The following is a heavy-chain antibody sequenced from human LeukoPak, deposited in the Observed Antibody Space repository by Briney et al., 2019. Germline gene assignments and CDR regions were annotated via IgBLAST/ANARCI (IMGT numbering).Heavy chain of an antibody. CDR1: GYTFTSYY. Sequence: ASVKASCKASGYTFTSYYMRWVRQAPGQGLEWMGIINPSGGSTSYAQKFQGRVTMTRDTSTSTVYMELSSLRSEDTAVYYCARDDSSSSWSVSNWYFDLWGRGTLVTVSS. J-gene: IGHJ2*01. V-gene: IGHV1-46*03. CDR3: ARDDSSSSWSVSNWYFDL. CDR2: INPSGGST. D-gene: IGHD6-13*01.